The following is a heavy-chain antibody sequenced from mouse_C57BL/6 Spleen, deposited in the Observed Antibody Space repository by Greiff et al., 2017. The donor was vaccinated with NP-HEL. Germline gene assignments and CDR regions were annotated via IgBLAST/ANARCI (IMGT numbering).Heavy chain of an antibody. CDR2: IDPEDGDT. Sequence: EVKLQQSGAELVRPGASVKLSCTASGFNIKDYYMHWVKQRPEQGLEWIGRIDPEDGDTESAPKFQGKATMTADTSSNTAYLQLSSLTSEDTAVYYCTINYYGSSYAMDYWGQGTSVTVSS. D-gene: IGHD1-1*01. CDR3: TINYYGSSYAMDY. V-gene: IGHV14-1*01. CDR1: GFNIKDYY. J-gene: IGHJ4*01.